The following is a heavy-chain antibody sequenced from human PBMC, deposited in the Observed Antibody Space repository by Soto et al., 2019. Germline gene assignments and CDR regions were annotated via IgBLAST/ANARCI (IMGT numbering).Heavy chain of an antibody. CDR1: GGSISSYY. V-gene: IGHV4-59*08. D-gene: IGHD3-22*01. CDR2: IYYSGST. J-gene: IGHJ3*02. Sequence: QVQLQESGPGLVKPSETLSLTCTVSGGSISSYYWSWIRQPPGKGLEWIGYIYYSGSTNYNPSLKSRVSISVDTSKNHFALKLSSVTAADTAVYYCARRYCDSTWLDGDAFDIWGQGTMVTVSS. CDR3: ARRYCDSTWLDGDAFDI.